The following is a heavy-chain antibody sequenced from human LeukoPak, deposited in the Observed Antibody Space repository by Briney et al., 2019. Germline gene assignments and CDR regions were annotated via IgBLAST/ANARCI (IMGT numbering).Heavy chain of an antibody. CDR1: GFTFRSYE. D-gene: IGHD3-9*01. CDR3: ARDHSDWSLDP. CDR2: IDSGGGSST. V-gene: IGHV3-48*03. Sequence: PGGSLRLSCAASGFTFRSYEMNWVRQAPGKGLEWVSYIDSGGGSSTNYADSVKGRFTISRDNAKNSLHLQMNSLRVEDTAIYYCARDHSDWSLDPWGRGTLVTVSS. J-gene: IGHJ5*02.